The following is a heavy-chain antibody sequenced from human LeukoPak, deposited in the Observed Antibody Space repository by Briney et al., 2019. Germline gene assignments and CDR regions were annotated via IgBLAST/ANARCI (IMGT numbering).Heavy chain of an antibody. V-gene: IGHV3-30*18. CDR1: GFTFSSYG. Sequence: GGSLRLSCAASGFTFSSYGMHWVRQAPGKGLEWVAVMSYDGSNKYYADSVKGRFTISRDNSKNTLYLQMNSLRAEDTAVYYCAKVNPAYFDLDPWGQGTLVTVSS. J-gene: IGHJ5*02. CDR3: AKVNPAYFDLDP. D-gene: IGHD3-3*01. CDR2: MSYDGSNK.